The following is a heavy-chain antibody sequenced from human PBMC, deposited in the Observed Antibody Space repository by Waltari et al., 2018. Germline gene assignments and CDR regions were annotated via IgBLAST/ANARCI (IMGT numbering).Heavy chain of an antibody. V-gene: IGHV3-23*03. D-gene: IGHD5-12*01. CDR2: IYRGGSI. J-gene: IGHJ4*02. Sequence: EVKLLESGGGLVQPGGSLRLSCAASGFTFSNYAMTWVRKAPGKGLEWVSVIYRGGSIDYADSVKGRFTISRDNSNNTLYVQMNSLRVEDTAVYYCAKAPSGYDPYFDYWGQGTLVTVSS. CDR1: GFTFSNYA. CDR3: AKAPSGYDPYFDY.